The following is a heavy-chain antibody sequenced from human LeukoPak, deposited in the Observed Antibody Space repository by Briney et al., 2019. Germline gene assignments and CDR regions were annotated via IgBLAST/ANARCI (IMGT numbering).Heavy chain of an antibody. CDR2: ISGSGGST. D-gene: IGHD3-10*01. CDR3: ARETYYYGSGTERDYYYGMDV. CDR1: GFTFSSYA. J-gene: IGHJ6*02. Sequence: PGGSLRLSCAASGFTFSSYAMHWVRQAPGKGLEWVSAISGSGGSTYYADSVKGRFTISRDNSKNTLYLQMNSLRAEDTAVYYCARETYYYGSGTERDYYYGMDVWGQGTTVTVSS. V-gene: IGHV3-23*01.